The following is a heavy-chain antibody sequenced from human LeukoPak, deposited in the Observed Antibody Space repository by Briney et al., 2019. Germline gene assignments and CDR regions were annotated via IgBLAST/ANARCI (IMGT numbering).Heavy chain of an antibody. CDR3: ARRGGSGRSFDY. CDR1: SGSISSARHY. J-gene: IGHJ4*02. D-gene: IGHD3-10*01. CDR2: IYYTGST. V-gene: IGHV4-61*01. Sequence: NPSETLSLTCTVSSGSISSARHYWGWIRQPPGKGLEWIGYIYYTGSTNYNPSLKSRLTISVDTSKNQFSLKLSSVTAADTAVYYCARRGGSGRSFDYWGQGTLVTVSS.